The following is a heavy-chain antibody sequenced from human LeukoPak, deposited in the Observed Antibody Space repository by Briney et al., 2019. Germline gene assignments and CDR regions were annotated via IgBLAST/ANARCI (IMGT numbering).Heavy chain of an antibody. Sequence: GGSLRLSCAASGFTFSSYAMSWVRQAPGKGLEWVSAISGSGGSTYYADSVKGRFTISRDNAKNSLYLQMNSLRAEDTAVYYCARDIGDAAFHWGQGTLVTVSS. CDR2: ISGSGGST. D-gene: IGHD4-17*01. J-gene: IGHJ4*02. CDR3: ARDIGDAAFH. CDR1: GFTFSSYA. V-gene: IGHV3-23*01.